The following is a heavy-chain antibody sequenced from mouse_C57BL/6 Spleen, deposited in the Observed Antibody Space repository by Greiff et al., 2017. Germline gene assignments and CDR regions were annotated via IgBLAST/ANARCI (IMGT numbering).Heavy chain of an antibody. J-gene: IGHJ3*01. V-gene: IGHV6-6*01. CDR1: GFTFSDAW. CDR3: TPLTAQVYGD. Sequence: EVKLVESGGGLVQPGGSLKLSCAASGFTFSDAWMDWVRQSPEKGLEWVADIRNKANNHATSYAESVKGRFTISRDDSKSSVYLQMNSLRAEDTGIYYCTPLTAQVYGDWGQGTLVTVSS. D-gene: IGHD3-2*02. CDR2: IRNKANNHAT.